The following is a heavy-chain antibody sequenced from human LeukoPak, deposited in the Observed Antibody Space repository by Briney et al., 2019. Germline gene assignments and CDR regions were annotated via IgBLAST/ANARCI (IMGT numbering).Heavy chain of an antibody. V-gene: IGHV4-39*01. Sequence: GSLRLSCAASGFTFTRYWMTWVRQAPGKGLEWIGSIYYSGSTYYNPSLKSRVTISVDTSKNQFSLKLSSVTAADTAVYYCARVVAVAGIYYFDYWGQGTLVTVSS. CDR3: ARVVAVAGIYYFDY. J-gene: IGHJ4*02. CDR2: IYYSGST. D-gene: IGHD6-19*01. CDR1: GFTFTRYW.